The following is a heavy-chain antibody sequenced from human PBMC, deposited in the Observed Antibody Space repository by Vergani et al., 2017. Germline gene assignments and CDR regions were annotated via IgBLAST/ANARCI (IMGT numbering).Heavy chain of an antibody. Sequence: QVQLQESGPGLVKPSETLSLTCTVSGGSISSYYWSWIRQPPGKGLEWIGYIYYSGSTNYNPSLKGRVTISVDTSKNQFSLKLSTVTAADTAVYYCASSYSSSWYNWFDPWGQGTLVTVSS. D-gene: IGHD6-13*01. CDR1: GGSISSYY. J-gene: IGHJ5*02. CDR2: IYYSGST. V-gene: IGHV4-59*01. CDR3: ASSYSSSWYNWFDP.